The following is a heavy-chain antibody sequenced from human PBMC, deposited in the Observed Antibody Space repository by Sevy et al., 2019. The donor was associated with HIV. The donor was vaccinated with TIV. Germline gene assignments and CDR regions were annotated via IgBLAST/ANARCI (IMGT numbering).Heavy chain of an antibody. CDR3: AKKYYDFWSGYYRAPANGMDV. V-gene: IGHV3-30*18. CDR2: ISYDGSNK. CDR1: GFTFSSYG. J-gene: IGHJ6*02. D-gene: IGHD3-3*01. Sequence: GGSLRLSCAASGFTFSSYGMHWVRQAPGKGLEWVAVISYDGSNKYYADSVKGRFTISRDNSKNTLYLQMNSLRAEDTAVYYCAKKYYDFWSGYYRAPANGMDVWGQGTTVTVSS.